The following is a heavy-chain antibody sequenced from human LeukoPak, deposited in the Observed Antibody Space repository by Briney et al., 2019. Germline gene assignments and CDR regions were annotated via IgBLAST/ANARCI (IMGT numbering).Heavy chain of an antibody. CDR3: AKCHLIVVVPAATLDY. CDR2: ISSSGSTI. CDR1: GFTFSDYY. D-gene: IGHD2-2*01. Sequence: GGSLRLSCAASGFTFSDYYMSWIRQAPGKGLEWVSYISSSGSTIYYADSVKGRFTISRDNSKNTLYLQMNSLRAEDTAVYYCAKCHLIVVVPAATLDYWGQGTLVTVSS. J-gene: IGHJ4*02. V-gene: IGHV3-11*01.